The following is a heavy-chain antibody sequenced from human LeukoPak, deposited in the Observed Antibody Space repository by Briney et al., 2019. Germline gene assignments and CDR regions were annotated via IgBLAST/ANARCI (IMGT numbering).Heavy chain of an antibody. V-gene: IGHV4-39*01. J-gene: IGHJ6*03. CDR3: ARRAVMDV. CDR1: GGSISRSSYY. Sequence: PSETLSLTCTVSGGSISRSSYYWGWIRQPPGKGLEWIGSIYYSGSTYYNPSLKSRVTISVDTSKNQFSLKLSSVTAADTAVYYCARRAVMDVWGKGTTVTVSS. CDR2: IYYSGST.